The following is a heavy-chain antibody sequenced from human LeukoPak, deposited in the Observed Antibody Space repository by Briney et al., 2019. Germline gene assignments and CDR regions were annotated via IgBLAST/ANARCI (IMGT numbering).Heavy chain of an antibody. J-gene: IGHJ3*02. V-gene: IGHV1-24*01. CDR2: FDPEDGET. CDR3: ATPHTMIVVVTPHDAFDI. D-gene: IGHD3-22*01. Sequence: WASVKVSCKVSGYTLTELSMHWVRQAPGKGLEWMGGFDPEDGETIYAQKFQGRVTMTEDTSTDTAYMELSSLRSEDTAVYYCATPHTMIVVVTPHDAFDIWGQGTMVTVSS. CDR1: GYTLTELS.